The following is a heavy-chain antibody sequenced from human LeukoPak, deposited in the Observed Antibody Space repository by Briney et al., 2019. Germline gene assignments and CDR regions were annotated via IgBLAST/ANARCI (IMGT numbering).Heavy chain of an antibody. CDR1: GYTFTSYY. D-gene: IGHD3-3*01. J-gene: IGHJ3*02. CDR2: INPSGGST. CDR3: AKTYYDFWSGSLVDAFDI. Sequence: ASVKVSCKASGYTFTSYYMHWVRQAPGQGLEWMGIINPSGGSTSYAQKFQGRVAMTRDTSTSTVYMELSSLRSEDTAVYYCAKTYYDFWSGSLVDAFDIWGQETMVTVSS. V-gene: IGHV1-46*01.